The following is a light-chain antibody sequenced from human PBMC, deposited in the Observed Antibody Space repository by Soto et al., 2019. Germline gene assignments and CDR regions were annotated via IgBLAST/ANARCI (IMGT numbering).Light chain of an antibody. CDR2: KAS. Sequence: DIQMTQSPSTLSGSVGDRVTITCRASQTISSWLAWYQQKPGKAPKLLIYKASTLKSGVPSRFSGCGSGTEFTLTISSLHPDDFATYYCQHYNSYSEAFGQGTKVDIK. CDR3: QHYNSYSEA. V-gene: IGKV1-5*03. J-gene: IGKJ1*01. CDR1: QTISSW.